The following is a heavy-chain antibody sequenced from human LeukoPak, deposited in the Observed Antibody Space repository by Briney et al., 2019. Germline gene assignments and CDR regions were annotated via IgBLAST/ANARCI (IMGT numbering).Heavy chain of an antibody. CDR2: ISDDGSNK. CDR1: GFTFSTYA. CDR3: ARENVFGSAFDI. D-gene: IGHD3-3*01. Sequence: GGSLRLSCAASGFTFSTYAMHWVRQAPGKGLEWVAVISDDGSNKYYADSVKGRFTISRDNSKNTLYVQMNSLRGEDRAVYYCARENVFGSAFDIWGQGTMVTVSS. J-gene: IGHJ3*02. V-gene: IGHV3-30*04.